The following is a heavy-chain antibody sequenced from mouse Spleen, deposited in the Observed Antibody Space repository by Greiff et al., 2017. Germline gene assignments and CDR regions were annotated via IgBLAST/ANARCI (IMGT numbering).Heavy chain of an antibody. CDR2: IDPSDSYT. CDR1: GYTFTSYW. V-gene: IGHV1-69*01. CDR3: ARSTDY. J-gene: IGHJ2*01. Sequence: QVQLQQPGAELVMPGASVKLSCKASGYTFTSYWMHWVKQRPGQGLEWIGEIDPSDSYTNYNQKFKGKATLTVDKSSSTAYMQLSSLTSEDSAVYYCARSTDYWGQGTTLTVS.